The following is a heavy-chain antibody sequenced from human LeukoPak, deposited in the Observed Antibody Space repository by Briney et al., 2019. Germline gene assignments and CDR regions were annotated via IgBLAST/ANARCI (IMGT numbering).Heavy chain of an antibody. CDR2: IRYDGIVT. CDR1: EFTFSNYW. V-gene: IGHV3-74*01. Sequence: GGSLRLSCVASEFTFSNYWIHWVRQPPGKGLVWVSRIRYDGIVTNYADSVEGRFTISRDNAKNTVHLQMNSLRDDDTAVYYCAKANPADFNLWGRGTLVTVSS. CDR3: AKANPADFNL. J-gene: IGHJ2*01. D-gene: IGHD1-14*01.